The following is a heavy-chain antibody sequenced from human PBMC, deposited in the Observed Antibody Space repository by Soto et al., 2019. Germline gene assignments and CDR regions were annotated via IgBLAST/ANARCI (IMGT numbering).Heavy chain of an antibody. J-gene: IGHJ5*02. V-gene: IGHV1-2*02. D-gene: IGHD2-2*01. CDR1: GYIFTDYY. Sequence: ASVKVSCKASGYIFTDYYMNWVRQAPGQGLEWMGWINPNSGGTNFAQKFQGRVTMTTDTPISTAYMELSGLTSDDTAVYYCARPYCGSNSCHNWFDPWGQGTLVTVSS. CDR2: INPNSGGT. CDR3: ARPYCGSNSCHNWFDP.